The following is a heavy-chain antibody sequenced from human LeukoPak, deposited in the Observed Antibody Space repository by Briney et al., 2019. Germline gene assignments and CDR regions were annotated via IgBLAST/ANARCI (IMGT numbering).Heavy chain of an antibody. D-gene: IGHD3-22*01. CDR1: GYTFTSYG. CDR3: AREGYYDSSGQPFFDY. V-gene: IGHV1-18*01. CDR2: ISAYNGNT. Sequence: ASVKVSCKASGYTFTSYGISWVRQAPGQGLEWMGWISAYNGNTNYAQKLQGRVTMTTDTSTSTAYMELRSLRSDDTAVYYRAREGYYDSSGQPFFDYWGQGTLVTVSS. J-gene: IGHJ4*02.